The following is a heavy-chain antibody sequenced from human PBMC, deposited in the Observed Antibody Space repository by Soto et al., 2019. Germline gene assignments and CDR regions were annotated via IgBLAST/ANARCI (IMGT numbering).Heavy chain of an antibody. D-gene: IGHD1-26*01. V-gene: IGHV4-59*01. CDR3: ARGGSWELGAFDI. Sequence: PSETLSLTCTVSGGSISSYYWSWIRQPPGKGLEWIGYIYYSGSTNYNPSLKSRVTISVDTSKNQFSLKLSSVTAADTSVYYCARGGSWELGAFDIWGQGTMVTVS. J-gene: IGHJ3*02. CDR2: IYYSGST. CDR1: GGSISSYY.